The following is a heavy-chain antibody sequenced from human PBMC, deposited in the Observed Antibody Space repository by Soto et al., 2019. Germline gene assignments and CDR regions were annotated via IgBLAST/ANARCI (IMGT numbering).Heavy chain of an antibody. CDR1: GYTFTSYG. CDR2: ISAYNGNT. CDR3: ARLWSYCSGGSCYSAHWFDP. Sequence: ASVKVSCKASGYTFTSYGISWVRQAPGQGLEWMGWISAYNGNTNYAQKLQGRVTMTTDTSTSTAYMELRSLRSDDTAVYYCARLWSYCSGGSCYSAHWFDPWGQGTLVTVSS. V-gene: IGHV1-18*01. J-gene: IGHJ5*02. D-gene: IGHD2-15*01.